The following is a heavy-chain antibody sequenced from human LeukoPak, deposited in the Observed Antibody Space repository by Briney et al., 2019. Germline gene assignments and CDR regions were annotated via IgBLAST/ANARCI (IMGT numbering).Heavy chain of an antibody. V-gene: IGHV4-4*02. D-gene: IGHD3-3*01. CDR2: IFHSGST. J-gene: IGHJ4*02. CDR1: GGSISSSTW. Sequence: PSETLSLTCAVSGGSISSSTWWTWVRQPPGKGLEWIGEIFHSGSTNYNPSLKSRVTMSVDNSKSDFSLQLTSLTAADTAVYYCASGGLVSRYLEYRGQGTLVTVSS. CDR3: ASGGLVSRYLEY.